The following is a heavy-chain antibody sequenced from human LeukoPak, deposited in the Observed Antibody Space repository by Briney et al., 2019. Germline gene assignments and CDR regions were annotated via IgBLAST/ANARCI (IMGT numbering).Heavy chain of an antibody. J-gene: IGHJ4*02. V-gene: IGHV1-2*02. D-gene: IGHD3-22*01. CDR1: GYTFTGYY. CDR2: INPNSGGT. CDR3: ARRSYDSSGRPPHFDY. Sequence: GASVKVSCKASGYTFTGYYMHWVRQAPGQGLEWMGWINPNSGGTNYAQKFQGRVTMTRDTSISTAYMELSRLRSDDTAVYYCARRSYDSSGRPPHFDYWGQGTLVTVSS.